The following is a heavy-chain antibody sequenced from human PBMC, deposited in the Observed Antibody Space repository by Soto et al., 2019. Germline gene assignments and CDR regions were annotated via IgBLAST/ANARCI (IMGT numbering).Heavy chain of an antibody. CDR1: GGTFSSYA. CDR2: IIPIFGTA. J-gene: IGHJ4*02. CDR3: ARVSFARYYDSSGYYYPW. V-gene: IGHV1-69*13. Sequence: GASVKVSCKASGGTFSSYAISWVRQAPGQGLEWMGGIIPIFGTANYAQKFQGRVTITADESTSTAYMELSSLRSEDTAVYYCARVSFARYYDSSGYYYPWWGQGTIVTVS. D-gene: IGHD3-22*01.